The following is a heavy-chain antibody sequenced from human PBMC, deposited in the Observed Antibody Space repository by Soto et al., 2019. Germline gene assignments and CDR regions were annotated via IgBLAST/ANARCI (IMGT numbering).Heavy chain of an antibody. CDR2: IKLDGREK. J-gene: IGHJ4*02. D-gene: IGHD2-8*01. Sequence: PGGSLRLSCSASGFIFRKYWMAWIRQAPGKGLEWVATIKLDGREKNYLDSVQGRLTLSRDDAGDSMSLQMSSLRLEYTAVYFCVRELDVYGRFDYWALGTPVTVSS. CDR3: VRELDVYGRFDY. V-gene: IGHV3-7*01. CDR1: GFIFRKYW.